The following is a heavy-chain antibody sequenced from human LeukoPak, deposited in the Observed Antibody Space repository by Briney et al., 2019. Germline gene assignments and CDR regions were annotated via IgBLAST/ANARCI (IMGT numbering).Heavy chain of an antibody. CDR2: INHSGST. Sequence: ETPSLTCAVFGGSFSGYYWSWICQPPGKGLEWIGRINHSGSTNYNPSLKSRVTISVGTSKNQFSPKVSSVTAADTAVYYCARDIAHSSGWGYFDYRGPGNLVTVSS. CDR3: ARDIAHSSGWGYFDY. D-gene: IGHD6-19*01. V-gene: IGHV4-34*01. J-gene: IGHJ4*02. CDR1: GGSFSGYY.